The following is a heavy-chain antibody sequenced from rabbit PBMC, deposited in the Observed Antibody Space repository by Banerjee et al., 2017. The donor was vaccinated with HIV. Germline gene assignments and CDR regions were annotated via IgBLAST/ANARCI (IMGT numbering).Heavy chain of an antibody. Sequence: QEQLVESGGGLVQPEGSLTLTCKASGSDISSNAMCWVRQAPGKGLELIACIYSSNGDKWYASWVNGRFTISRSTSLNTVDLKMTSLTVADTATYFCARDLTGVIGWNLNLWGPGTLVTVS. CDR1: GSDISSNA. CDR2: IYSSNGDK. CDR3: ARDLTGVIGWNLNL. J-gene: IGHJ4*01. V-gene: IGHV1S47*01. D-gene: IGHD1-1*01.